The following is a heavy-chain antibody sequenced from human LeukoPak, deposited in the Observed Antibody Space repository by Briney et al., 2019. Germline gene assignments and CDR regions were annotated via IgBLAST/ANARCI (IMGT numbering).Heavy chain of an antibody. J-gene: IGHJ4*02. CDR1: GYSFATYW. V-gene: IGHV5-51*01. Sequence: GESLKISCKGSGYSFATYWIGWVRQMPGKGLEWMGIIYPGHSRTTYSPSFQGQVTISADKSISTAYLQWSSLKASDTAIYYCVRHLSDITSCPNYWGPGTLVTVAS. D-gene: IGHD2-2*01. CDR2: IYPGHSRT. CDR3: VRHLSDITSCPNY.